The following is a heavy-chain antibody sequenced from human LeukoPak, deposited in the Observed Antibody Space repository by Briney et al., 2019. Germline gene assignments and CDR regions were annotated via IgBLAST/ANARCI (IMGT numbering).Heavy chain of an antibody. V-gene: IGHV3-21*01. CDR1: GFTFSSYS. CDR2: ISSISSYI. D-gene: IGHD2-2*02. Sequence: PGGSLRLSCAASGFTFSSYSMNWVRQAPGKGLEGGSSISSISSYIYYADSVKGRFTISRDNAKNSLYLQMNSLRAEDTAVYYCATLPRRDIVVVPAAIPDYWGQGTLVTVSS. CDR3: ATLPRRDIVVVPAAIPDY. J-gene: IGHJ4*02.